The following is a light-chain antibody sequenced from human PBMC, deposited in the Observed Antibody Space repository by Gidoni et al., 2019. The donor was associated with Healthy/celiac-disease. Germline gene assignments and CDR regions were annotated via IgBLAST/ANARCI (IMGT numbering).Light chain of an antibody. V-gene: IGKV3-20*01. CDR2: GAS. Sequence: EIVLTRSPGTLSLSPGERATLSCRASQSVSSNYLAWYQHKPGQAPRLLIYGASSRATGIPDRFSGSGSGTDFTLTISRLEPEDFAVYYCQQYDSSSITFGQGTRLEIK. CDR3: QQYDSSSIT. J-gene: IGKJ5*01. CDR1: QSVSSNY.